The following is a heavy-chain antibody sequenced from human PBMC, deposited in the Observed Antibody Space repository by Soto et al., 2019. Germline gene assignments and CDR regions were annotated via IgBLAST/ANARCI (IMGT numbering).Heavy chain of an antibody. CDR2: ISGSGISR. D-gene: IGHD2-21*02. CDR1: GFTFSSYA. CDR3: ATTNEAYCGGDCIVAFDI. V-gene: IGHV3-23*01. J-gene: IGHJ3*02. Sequence: GGSLRLSCAASGFTFSSYAMSWVRQAPGTGLEWVSGISGSGISRYYADSVKGRFTISRDNSKNTLYLQMNSLRAEDTAFYYCATTNEAYCGGDCIVAFDIWGQGTMVTVSS.